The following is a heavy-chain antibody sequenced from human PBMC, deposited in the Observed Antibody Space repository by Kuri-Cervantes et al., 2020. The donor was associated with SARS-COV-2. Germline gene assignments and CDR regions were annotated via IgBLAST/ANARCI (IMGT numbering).Heavy chain of an antibody. J-gene: IGHJ6*03. CDR3: ARASLAARRQSPNYYYYYMDV. D-gene: IGHD6-6*01. Sequence: GGSLRLSCAASGFTFSSYSMNWVRQAPGKGLEWVSSISSSSSYIYYADSVKGRFTISRDNAKNSLYLQMNSLRADDTAVYYCARASLAARRQSPNYYYYYMDVWGKGTTVTVSS. CDR1: GFTFSSYS. V-gene: IGHV3-21*04. CDR2: ISSSSSYI.